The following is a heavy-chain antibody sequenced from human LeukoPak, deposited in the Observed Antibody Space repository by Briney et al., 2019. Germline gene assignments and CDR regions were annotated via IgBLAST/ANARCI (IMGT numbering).Heavy chain of an antibody. Sequence: PGGSLRLSCAASGFTFSSYAMSRVRQAPGKGLEWVSAISGSGGSTYYADSVKGRFTISRDNSKNTLYLQMNSLRAEDTAVYYCAKTYVYCSSTSCYSPHFDYWGQGTLVTVSS. CDR2: ISGSGGST. CDR1: GFTFSSYA. V-gene: IGHV3-23*01. J-gene: IGHJ4*02. CDR3: AKTYVYCSSTSCYSPHFDY. D-gene: IGHD2-2*01.